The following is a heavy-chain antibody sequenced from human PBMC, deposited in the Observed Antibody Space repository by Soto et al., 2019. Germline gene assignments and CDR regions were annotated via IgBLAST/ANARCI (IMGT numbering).Heavy chain of an antibody. CDR1: GGSISSYY. J-gene: IGHJ4*02. V-gene: IGHV4-59*08. D-gene: IGHD6-13*01. Sequence: PSETLSLTCTVSGGSISSYYWSWIRQPPGKGLEWIGYIYYSGSTNYNPSIKSRVTISVDTSKNQFSLKLSSVTAADTAVYYCARLSMGRSSSWYYGSAAVDYWGQGTLVTVSS. CDR2: IYYSGST. CDR3: ARLSMGRSSSWYYGSAAVDY.